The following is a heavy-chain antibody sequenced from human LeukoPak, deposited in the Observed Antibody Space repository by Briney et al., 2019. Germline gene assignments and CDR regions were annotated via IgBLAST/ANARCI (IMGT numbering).Heavy chain of an antibody. V-gene: IGHV1-8*03. CDR3: ARAPSWGGLSSGSYYFDY. Sequence: GASVKVSCKASGYTFTSYDINWVRQATGQGLEWMGWMNPNSGNTGYAQKFKGRVTITRNTSISTAYMELSSLRSEDTAVYYCARAPSWGGLSSGSYYFDYWGQGTLVTVSS. J-gene: IGHJ4*02. CDR1: GYTFTSYD. D-gene: IGHD6-19*01. CDR2: MNPNSGNT.